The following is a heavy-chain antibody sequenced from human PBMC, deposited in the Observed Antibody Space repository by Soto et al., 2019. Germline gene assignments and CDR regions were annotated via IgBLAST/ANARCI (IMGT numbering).Heavy chain of an antibody. V-gene: IGHV2-70*11. CDR2: IDWDDDK. CDR3: ARIGGSVPNYYYHGMDV. D-gene: IGHD3-10*01. J-gene: IGHJ6*02. Sequence: SGPTLVNPTQTLTLTCTFSGFSLSTSGMCVSWIRQPPGKALEWLARIDWDDDKYYSTSLKTRLTISKDTSKNQVVLTMTNMDPVDTATYYCARIGGSVPNYYYHGMDVWGQGTTVTVSS. CDR1: GFSLSTSGMC.